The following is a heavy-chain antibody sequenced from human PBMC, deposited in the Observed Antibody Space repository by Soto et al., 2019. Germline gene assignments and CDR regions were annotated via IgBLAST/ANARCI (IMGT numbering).Heavy chain of an antibody. Sequence: SETLSLTCAVYGGSFSGYYWSWIRQPPGKGLEWIGYVYYSGTTNYNPSLKSRVTISVDLSKNQFSLRLSSVTTADTALYYCARTTAVPNSLRSRYFFDYWGQGTLVTVSS. D-gene: IGHD4-17*01. V-gene: IGHV4-34*11. CDR2: VYYSGTT. CDR3: ARTTAVPNSLRSRYFFDY. J-gene: IGHJ4*02. CDR1: GGSFSGYY.